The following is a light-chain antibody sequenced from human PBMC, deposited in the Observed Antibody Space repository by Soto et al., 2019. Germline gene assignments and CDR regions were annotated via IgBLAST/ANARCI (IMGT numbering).Light chain of an antibody. CDR2: AAS. J-gene: IGKJ1*01. V-gene: IGKV1-39*01. Sequence: DIQMTQSRSSLSASVGDRVTITCRASESISSYLNWYQQKPGKAPKLLMYAASSVQSGVPSRFSGSGSGTDFTLTITSLQPEDFATYYCQLSYSTPRTFGQGTKVEIK. CDR1: ESISSY. CDR3: QLSYSTPRT.